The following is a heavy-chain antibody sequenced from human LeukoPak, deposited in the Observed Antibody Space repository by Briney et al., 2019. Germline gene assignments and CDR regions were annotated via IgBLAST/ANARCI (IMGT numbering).Heavy chain of an antibody. CDR2: IKQDGSEK. J-gene: IGHJ4*02. Sequence: GGSLRLSCAASGFTFSSYWMSWVRQAPGKGLEWVANIKQDGSEKYYVDSVKGRFTISRDNAKNSLYLQMNSLRAEDTAVYYCAKDPTLLWFGELCYFDYWGQGTLVTVSS. D-gene: IGHD3-10*01. V-gene: IGHV3-7*01. CDR1: GFTFSSYW. CDR3: AKDPTLLWFGELCYFDY.